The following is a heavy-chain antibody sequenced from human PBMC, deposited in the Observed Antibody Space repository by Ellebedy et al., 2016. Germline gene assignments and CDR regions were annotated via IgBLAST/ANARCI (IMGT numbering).Heavy chain of an antibody. D-gene: IGHD6-19*01. V-gene: IGHV4-61*08. CDR2: IYYSGST. CDR1: GGSISSSVYY. Sequence: SETLSLTCTVYGGSISSSVYYWSWSRKPPGKGLEWIGYIYYSGSTNYNPSLKSRVTISVDTSKNQFSLKLSSVTAADTAVYYCARGDNSGWLLFDYWGQGTLVTVSS. J-gene: IGHJ4*02. CDR3: ARGDNSGWLLFDY.